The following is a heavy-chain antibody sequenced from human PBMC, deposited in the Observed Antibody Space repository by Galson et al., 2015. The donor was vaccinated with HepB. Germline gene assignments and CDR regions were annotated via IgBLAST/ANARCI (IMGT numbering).Heavy chain of an antibody. CDR2: IKQDGSQK. J-gene: IGHJ4*02. CDR1: GFTSSNYW. Sequence: SLRLSCAASGFTSSNYWMSWVRQAPGKGLEWVASIKQDGSQKFYVDSVKGRFTISRDNARNSLSLQMNSLRAEDSAVYYCARALSTRDAYWGQGTLVTVSS. D-gene: IGHD2/OR15-2a*01. CDR3: ARALSTRDAY. V-gene: IGHV3-7*01.